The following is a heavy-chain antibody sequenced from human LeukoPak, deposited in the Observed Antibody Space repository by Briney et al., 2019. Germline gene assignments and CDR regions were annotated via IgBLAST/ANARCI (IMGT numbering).Heavy chain of an antibody. D-gene: IGHD5-24*01. J-gene: IGHJ2*01. CDR2: ISSSSSYI. Sequence: PGGSLRLSCAASGFTFSSYSMNWVRQAPGKGLEWVSSISSSSSYIYYADSVKGRFTISRDNAKNSLYLQMNSLRAEDTAVYYCARDYELTIKMDRRWLQYRYFDLWGRGTLVTVSS. CDR1: GFTFSSYS. V-gene: IGHV3-21*01. CDR3: ARDYELTIKMDRRWLQYRYFDL.